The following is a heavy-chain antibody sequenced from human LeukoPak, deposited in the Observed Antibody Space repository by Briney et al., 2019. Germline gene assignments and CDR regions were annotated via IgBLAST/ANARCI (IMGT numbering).Heavy chain of an antibody. V-gene: IGHV4-39*07. Sequence: SETLSLTCTVSGGSISSSSYYWGWIRQPPGKGLEWIGSIYYSGSTYYNPSLKSRVTISVDTSKSQFSLKLSSVTAADTAVYYCASFYCGGDCYSSHDAFDIWGQGTMVTVSS. CDR2: IYYSGST. J-gene: IGHJ3*02. CDR1: GGSISSSSYY. CDR3: ASFYCGGDCYSSHDAFDI. D-gene: IGHD2-21*02.